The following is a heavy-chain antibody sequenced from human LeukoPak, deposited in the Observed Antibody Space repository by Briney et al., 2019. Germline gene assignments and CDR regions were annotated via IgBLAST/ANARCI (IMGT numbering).Heavy chain of an antibody. D-gene: IGHD1-26*01. CDR3: ARGGRTSGNYWSSTPSHFDY. CDR1: GFTVGSSD. Sequence: GGSLRLSCAASGFTVGSSDINWVRQAPGKGLEWVSVIYSGGSTYYADSVKGRFTISRDNSKNMLYLQMNSLRAEDTAVYYCARGGRTSGNYWSSTPSHFDYWGQGTLVTVSS. J-gene: IGHJ4*02. CDR2: IYSGGST. V-gene: IGHV3-66*01.